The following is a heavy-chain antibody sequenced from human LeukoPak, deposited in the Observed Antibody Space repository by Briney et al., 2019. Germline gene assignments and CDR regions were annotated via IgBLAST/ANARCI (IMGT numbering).Heavy chain of an antibody. D-gene: IGHD3-22*01. CDR1: GFAVSSNY. V-gene: IGHV3-66*02. CDR2: IYSGGST. Sequence: GGSLRLSCAASGFAVSSNYMSWVRQAPGKGLEWVSVIYSGGSTYYAGSVKGRFTISRDNSKNTLYLQMNSLRAEDTAVYYCASGGGYYSIGVNWGQGTLVTVSS. CDR3: ASGGGYYSIGVN. J-gene: IGHJ4*02.